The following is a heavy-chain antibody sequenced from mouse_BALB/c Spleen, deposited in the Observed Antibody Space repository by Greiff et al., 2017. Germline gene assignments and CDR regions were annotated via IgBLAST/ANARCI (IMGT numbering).Heavy chain of an antibody. CDR2: IDPANGNT. V-gene: IGHV14-3*02. CDR3: ANDCYGRSSFAY. J-gene: IGHJ3*01. CDR1: GFNIKDTY. D-gene: IGHD1-1*01. Sequence: EVQLQESGAELVKPGASVKLSCTASGFNIKDTYMHWVKQRPEQGLEWIGRIDPANGNTKYDPKFQGKATITADTSSNTAYLQLSSLTSEDTAVYYCANDCYGRSSFAYWGQGTLVTVSA.